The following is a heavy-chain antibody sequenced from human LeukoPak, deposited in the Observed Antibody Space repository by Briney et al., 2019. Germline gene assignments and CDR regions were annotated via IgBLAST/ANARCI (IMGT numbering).Heavy chain of an antibody. CDR2: INHSGST. V-gene: IGHV4-34*01. CDR3: ARGNSKDYDFWSGYQNYFDY. CDR1: GGSFSGYY. Sequence: SETLSLTCAVYGGSFSGYYWSWIRQPPGKGLEWIGEINHSGSTNYNPSLKSRVTISVDTSKNQFSLKLSSVTAADTAVYYCARGNSKDYDFWSGYQNYFDYWGQGTLVTVSS. D-gene: IGHD3-3*01. J-gene: IGHJ4*02.